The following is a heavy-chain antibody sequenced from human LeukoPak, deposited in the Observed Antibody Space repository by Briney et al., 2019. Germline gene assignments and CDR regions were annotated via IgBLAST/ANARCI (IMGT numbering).Heavy chain of an antibody. CDR1: AYTFIIYG. CDR3: ARTLYDSSGNYPRYFDL. CDR2: ISAYNGNT. Sequence: ASVTVSCKASAYTFIIYGISWVRHAPGQGLGWMGWISAYNGNTNYTQKLQGRVTMTTDTSTSTADMELRSLRSDNTAVYYCARTLYDSSGNYPRYFDLWGRGTLVTVSA. D-gene: IGHD3-22*01. V-gene: IGHV1-18*01. J-gene: IGHJ2*01.